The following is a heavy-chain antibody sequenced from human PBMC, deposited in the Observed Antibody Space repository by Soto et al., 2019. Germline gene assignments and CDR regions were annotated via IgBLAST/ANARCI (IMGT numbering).Heavy chain of an antibody. CDR1: GYTFTSYY. CDR3: ARDIVATIHQNYYYYGMDV. Sequence: QVQLVQSGAEVKKPGASVKVSCKASGYTFTSYYMHWVRQAPGQGLEWMGIINPSGGSTSYAQKFQGRVTMTRDTSTSTVYMELSSLRSEDTAVYYCARDIVATIHQNYYYYGMDVWGQGTTVTVSS. J-gene: IGHJ6*02. V-gene: IGHV1-46*01. D-gene: IGHD5-12*01. CDR2: INPSGGST.